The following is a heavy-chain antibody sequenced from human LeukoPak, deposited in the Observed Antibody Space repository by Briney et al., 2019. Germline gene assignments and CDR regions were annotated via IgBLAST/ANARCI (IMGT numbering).Heavy chain of an antibody. CDR2: IYASGST. CDR3: ARGGDSSSWSVDY. J-gene: IGHJ4*02. Sequence: SETLSLTCTVSGGSISSYYWTWIRQPAGKGLEWIGRIYASGSTNYNSSLKSRVTISVDTSKNQFSLRLSSVTAADTAVYYCARGGDSSSWSVDYWGQGTLVTVSS. V-gene: IGHV4-4*07. D-gene: IGHD6-13*01. CDR1: GGSISSYY.